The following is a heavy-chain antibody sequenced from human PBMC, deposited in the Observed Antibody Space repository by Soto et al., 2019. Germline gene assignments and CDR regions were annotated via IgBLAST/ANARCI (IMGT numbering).Heavy chain of an antibody. CDR1: GGTFSSYA. CDR2: IIPIFGTA. CDR3: ARDKRELNTLFYYYGMDV. Sequence: GASVKVSCKASGGTFSSYAISWVRQAPGQGLEWMGGIIPIFGTANYAQKFQGRVTITADESTSTAYMELSSLRSEDTAVYYCARDKRELNTLFYYYGMDVWGQGTTVTVSS. D-gene: IGHD1-26*01. V-gene: IGHV1-69*13. J-gene: IGHJ6*02.